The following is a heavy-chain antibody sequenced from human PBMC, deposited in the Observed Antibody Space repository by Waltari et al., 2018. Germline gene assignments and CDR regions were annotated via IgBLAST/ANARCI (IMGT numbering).Heavy chain of an antibody. J-gene: IGHJ4*02. CDR1: GGSFRGYY. D-gene: IGHD1-26*01. Sequence: QVQLQQWGAGLLKPSETLSLTCAVYGGSFRGYYWSWIRQPPGKGLEWIGEINHSGSTNYNPSLKSRVTISVDTSKNQFSLKLSSVTAADTAVYYCASDVGATRGYFDYWGQGTLVTVSS. CDR2: INHSGST. CDR3: ASDVGATRGYFDY. V-gene: IGHV4-34*01.